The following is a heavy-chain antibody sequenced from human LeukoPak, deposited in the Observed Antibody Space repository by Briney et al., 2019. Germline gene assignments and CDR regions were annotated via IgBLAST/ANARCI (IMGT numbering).Heavy chain of an antibody. CDR3: ASYVTDAFDI. Sequence: KVSCKGSGYSFTSYWIGWVRQMRGKGLEWMGIIYPGDSDTRYSPSFQGQVTISADKSISTAYLQWSCLKASDTAMYYCASYVTDAFDIWGQGTMVTVSS. J-gene: IGHJ3*02. D-gene: IGHD3-10*02. V-gene: IGHV5-51*01. CDR1: GYSFTSYW. CDR2: IYPGDSDT.